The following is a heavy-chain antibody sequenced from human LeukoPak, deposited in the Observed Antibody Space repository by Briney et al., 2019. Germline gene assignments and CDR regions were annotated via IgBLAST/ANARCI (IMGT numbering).Heavy chain of an antibody. CDR2: IIPIFGTA. V-gene: IGHV1-69*13. CDR1: GGTVSRYP. CDR3: ARDRPGRYCSTISCYSASPFDP. J-gene: IGHJ5*02. D-gene: IGHD2-2*02. Sequence: ASVKVSFKASGGTVSRYPISWVRQAPGQGLEWMGGIIPIFGTANYAQKFQGRVTITADESTSTAYMELSSLRSEDTAVYYCARDRPGRYCSTISCYSASPFDPWGQGTLVTVSS.